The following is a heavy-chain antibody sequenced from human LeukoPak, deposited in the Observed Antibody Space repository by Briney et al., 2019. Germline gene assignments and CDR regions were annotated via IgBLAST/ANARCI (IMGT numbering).Heavy chain of an antibody. D-gene: IGHD3-10*01. CDR1: GFAFSNYA. Sequence: GGSLRLSCAASGFAFSNYAMSWVRQAPGKGLEWVPGISGGGINTYYADSVKGRFTISRDNSKDTLWLQMNSLRVEDTAVYYCAKKGRGNDAFDIWGQGTMVTVSS. J-gene: IGHJ3*02. CDR2: ISGGGINT. V-gene: IGHV3-23*01. CDR3: AKKGRGNDAFDI.